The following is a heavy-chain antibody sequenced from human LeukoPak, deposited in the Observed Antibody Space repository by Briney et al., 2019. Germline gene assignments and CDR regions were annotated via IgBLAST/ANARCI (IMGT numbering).Heavy chain of an antibody. Sequence: GGSLRLSCAASGFTFSSYSMNWVRQAPGKGLEWVSSISSSSYIYYADSVKGRFTISRDNAKNSLYLQMNSLRAEDTAVYYCARALPDGRAEYFQHWGQGTLVTVSS. CDR3: ARALPDGRAEYFQH. CDR1: GFTFSSYS. D-gene: IGHD1-14*01. CDR2: ISSSSYI. V-gene: IGHV3-21*01. J-gene: IGHJ1*01.